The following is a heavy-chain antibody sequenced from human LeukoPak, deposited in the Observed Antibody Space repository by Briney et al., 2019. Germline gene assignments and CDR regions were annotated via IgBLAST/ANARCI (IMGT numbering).Heavy chain of an antibody. D-gene: IGHD6-6*01. CDR2: INSDGSNT. J-gene: IGHJ4*02. V-gene: IGHV3-74*01. CDR3: AGNMGITSRPGY. Sequence: GGSLRLSCAASGFIFSSYEMLWVRQAPGKGLVWVSRINSDGSNTSYAESVKGRFTITRNNANNTTYLQLNSRRGEDTAVYYCAGNMGITSRPGYWGQGTLVTVSS. CDR1: GFIFSSYE.